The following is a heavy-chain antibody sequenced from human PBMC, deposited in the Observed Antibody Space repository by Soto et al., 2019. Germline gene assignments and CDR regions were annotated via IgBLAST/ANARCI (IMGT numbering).Heavy chain of an antibody. J-gene: IGHJ6*01. CDR2: RSPDDGDT. D-gene: IGHD1-26*01. V-gene: IGHV1-18*01. CDR1: GYTFPSDG. Sequence: QVQLVQSGAEVKKPGAALRVSCKASGYTFPSDGITWVRHAPGQGLEWVGWRSPDDGDTHQGQTLQGRVTRTTDTSTRTAHMELRNLRSEDTAVYYCARNRSKWTYGQNNHHKYGRDVWGQGTTVTVSS. CDR3: ARNRSKWTYGQNNHHKYGRDV.